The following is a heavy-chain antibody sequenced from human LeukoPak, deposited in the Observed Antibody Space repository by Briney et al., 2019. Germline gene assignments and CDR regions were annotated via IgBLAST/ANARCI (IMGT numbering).Heavy chain of an antibody. CDR1: GGSISSYS. J-gene: IGHJ3*02. CDR3: VRDRVLGAFDI. D-gene: IGHD3-16*01. Sequence: SETLSLTCTVSGGSISSYSWTWIRQPPGKGLEWIGSIYYSGSTNYNPSLKSRVTISVDTSKNQSSLKLGSVTAADTAVYYCVRDRVLGAFDIWGQGTMVTVSS. V-gene: IGHV4-59*01. CDR2: IYYSGST.